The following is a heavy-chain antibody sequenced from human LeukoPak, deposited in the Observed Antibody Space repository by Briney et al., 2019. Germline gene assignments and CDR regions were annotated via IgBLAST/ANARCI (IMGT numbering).Heavy chain of an antibody. CDR2: IYRGGST. J-gene: IGHJ4*02. Sequence: PGGSLRLSCAASGFTVSSNYLTWVRQAPGKGLEWVSVIYRGGSTYYADSVKGRFTISRDNSKNTLYLQMNSLRAEDTAVYYCARDLVGSSGWWDLDYWGQGTLVTVSS. CDR3: ARDLVGSSGWWDLDY. V-gene: IGHV3-66*01. D-gene: IGHD6-19*01. CDR1: GFTVSSNY.